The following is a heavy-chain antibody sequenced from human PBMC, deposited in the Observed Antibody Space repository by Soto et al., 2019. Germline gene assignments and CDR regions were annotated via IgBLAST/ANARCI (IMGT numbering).Heavy chain of an antibody. CDR3: ATEGGTTTCHFSY. V-gene: IGHV3-23*01. CDR1: GCSFDSCG. CDR2: VSPHAANT. J-gene: IGHJ4*02. D-gene: IGHD3-3*02. Sequence: AGGSRRRSWVAGGCSFDSCGMNWVRRAPGKGLAWVAGVSPHAANTYYSCSVRRRFIISRDDSRKTVSLHINSLRGAASALYYCATEGGTTTCHFSYWGQGTVVTASS.